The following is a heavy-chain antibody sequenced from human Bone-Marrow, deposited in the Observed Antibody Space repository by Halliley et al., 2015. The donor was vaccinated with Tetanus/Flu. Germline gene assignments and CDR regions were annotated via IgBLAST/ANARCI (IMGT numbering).Heavy chain of an antibody. CDR2: LYYRGGT. CDR3: ARLSMVRGKNFDP. J-gene: IGHJ5*02. CDR1: GGSISSSNYY. Sequence: LRLSCTVSGGSISSSNYYWGWIRQPPGKGLEWIGSLYYRGGTSYNPSLKSRVTVFADTSKNQLSLKLTSVTAADTAVYYCARLSMVRGKNFDPWGQGTLVTVSS. D-gene: IGHD3-10*01. V-gene: IGHV4-39*01.